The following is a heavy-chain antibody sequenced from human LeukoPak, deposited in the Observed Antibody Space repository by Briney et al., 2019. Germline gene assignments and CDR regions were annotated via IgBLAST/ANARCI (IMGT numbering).Heavy chain of an antibody. D-gene: IGHD1-26*01. V-gene: IGHV3-7*03. J-gene: IGHJ4*02. CDR1: GFTFSDYW. CDR2: INHDGRET. Sequence: GGSLRLSCEASGFTFSDYWMSWVRQAPGKGLEWVANINHDGRETYYVDSVKGRFTISRDNAKNSLFLQMNSLRVEDTAVYYCARAGGPGMVDYWGQGTLLTVSS. CDR3: ARAGGPGMVDY.